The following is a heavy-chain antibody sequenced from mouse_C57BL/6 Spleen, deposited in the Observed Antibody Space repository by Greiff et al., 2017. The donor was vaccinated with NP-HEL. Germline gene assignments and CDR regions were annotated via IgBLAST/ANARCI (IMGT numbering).Heavy chain of an antibody. V-gene: IGHV1-52*01. Sequence: QVQLQQPGAELVRPGSSVKLSCKASGYTFTSYWMHWVKQRPIQGLEWIGNIDPSDSETHYNQKFKDKATLTVDKSSSTAYMQLSSLTSEDSAVYYCARDSFYWYFDVWGTGTTVTVSS. J-gene: IGHJ1*03. CDR3: ARDSFYWYFDV. CDR2: IDPSDSET. CDR1: GYTFTSYW. D-gene: IGHD1-1*01.